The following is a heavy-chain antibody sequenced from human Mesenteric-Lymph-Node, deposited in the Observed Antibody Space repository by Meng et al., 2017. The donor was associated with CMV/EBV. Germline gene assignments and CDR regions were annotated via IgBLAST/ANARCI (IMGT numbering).Heavy chain of an antibody. V-gene: IGHV1-2*06. J-gene: IGHJ2*01. CDR2: INPNSGGT. CDR3: ARGHQRSYWYFDL. Sequence: ASVKVSCKASGYTFSGYYMHWVRQAPGQGPEWMGRINPNSGGTKYAQKFQGRVAMTRDTSISTAYMELSRLRSDDTAVYYCARGHQRSYWYFDLWGRGALVTVSS. CDR1: GYTFSGYY.